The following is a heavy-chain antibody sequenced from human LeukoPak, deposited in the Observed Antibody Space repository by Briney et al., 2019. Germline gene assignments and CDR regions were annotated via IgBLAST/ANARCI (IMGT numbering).Heavy chain of an antibody. V-gene: IGHV1-46*01. D-gene: IGHD6-6*01. Sequence: ASVKVSCKASGYTFTSYYMHWVRQAPGQGLEWMGIVNPSGGDTSYAQKFQGRVTMTRDMSTSTVYMELSSLRSEDTAVYYCARVASHSIAARPIDYWGQGTLVTVSS. J-gene: IGHJ4*02. CDR1: GYTFTSYY. CDR2: VNPSGGDT. CDR3: ARVASHSIAARPIDY.